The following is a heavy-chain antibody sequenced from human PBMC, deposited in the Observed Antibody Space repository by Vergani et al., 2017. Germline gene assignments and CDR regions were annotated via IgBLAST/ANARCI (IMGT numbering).Heavy chain of an antibody. CDR1: GFTLNTYG. D-gene: IGHD2/OR15-2a*01. CDR3: ANSVIAGNVGVAYFGMDV. CDR2: IRYDGSSE. Sequence: QVQILQSGGGVVQLGGSLRLSCTLSGFTLNTYGIHWVRQAPGKGLEWVSFIRYDGSSEYYGDSVKGRFTISRDKSQNTVNLQMNSLRTEDTAVYFCANSVIAGNVGVAYFGMDVWGRGTTVTVSS. V-gene: IGHV3-30*02. J-gene: IGHJ6*02.